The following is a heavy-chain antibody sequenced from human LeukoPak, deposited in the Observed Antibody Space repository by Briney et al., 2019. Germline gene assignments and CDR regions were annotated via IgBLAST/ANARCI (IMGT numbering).Heavy chain of an antibody. V-gene: IGHV3-7*01. CDR2: INQHGSEK. J-gene: IGHJ5*02. D-gene: IGHD3-10*01. CDR3: AKDHITMVRVNWFDP. Sequence: GGSLRLSCAAFGFTFSSYWMSWVRQAPGKGLEWVANINQHGSEKYYVDSVKGRFTISRDNAKNSLYLQMNSLRAEDTAVYYCAKDHITMVRVNWFDPWGQGTLVTVSS. CDR1: GFTFSSYW.